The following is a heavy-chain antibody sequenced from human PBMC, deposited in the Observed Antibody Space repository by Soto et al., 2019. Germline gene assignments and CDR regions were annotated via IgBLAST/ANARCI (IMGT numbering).Heavy chain of an antibody. CDR1: GGSISSSSYY. D-gene: IGHD6-6*01. CDR3: ARSIAARHWSGVIDY. J-gene: IGHJ4*02. Sequence: QLQLQESGPGLVKPSETLSLTCTVSGGSISSSSYYWGWIRQPPGKGLEWIGSIYYSGSTYYNPSLKSRVNISVDTSKNQFSLKLSSVNGVDAAVYYSARSIAARHWSGVIDYRGQGTLITVS. CDR2: IYYSGST. V-gene: IGHV4-39*01.